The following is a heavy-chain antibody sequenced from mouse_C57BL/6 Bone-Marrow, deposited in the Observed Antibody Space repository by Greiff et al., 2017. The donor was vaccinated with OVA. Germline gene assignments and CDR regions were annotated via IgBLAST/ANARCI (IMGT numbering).Heavy chain of an antibody. CDR1: GFTFSSYT. Sequence: DVQLVESGGGLVKPGGSLKLSCAASGFTFSSYTMSWVRQTPEKRLEWVATISGGGGNTYYPDSVKGRFTISRDNAKNTLYLQMSSLRSEDTALYYCARHYDYDVEAMDYWGQGTSVTVSS. D-gene: IGHD2-4*01. J-gene: IGHJ4*01. CDR3: ARHYDYDVEAMDY. CDR2: ISGGGGNT. V-gene: IGHV5-9*01.